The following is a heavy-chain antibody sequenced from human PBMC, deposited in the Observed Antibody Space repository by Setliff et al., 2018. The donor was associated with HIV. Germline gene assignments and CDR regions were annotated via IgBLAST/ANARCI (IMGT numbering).Heavy chain of an antibody. CDR3: ARGAYYDFWSGFESGFDY. CDR2: INTDKGNV. D-gene: IGHD3-3*01. Sequence: GASVKVSCKASGHSFTNYGISWVRQAPGQGLEWMGWINTDKGNVKFAQTVQGRLTMTTDTSTSTAYMEVRSLRSDDTAVYYCARGAYYDFWSGFESGFDYWGQGTLVTVSS. J-gene: IGHJ4*02. CDR1: GHSFTNYG. V-gene: IGHV1-18*01.